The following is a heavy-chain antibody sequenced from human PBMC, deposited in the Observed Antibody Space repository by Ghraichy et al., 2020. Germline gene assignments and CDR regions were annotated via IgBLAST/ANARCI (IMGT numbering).Heavy chain of an antibody. CDR2: ISAYNGNT. CDR3: ARGRYYDYVWGSYRPGLGMDV. V-gene: IGHV1-18*01. CDR1: GHTFTSYD. J-gene: IGHJ6*02. D-gene: IGHD3-16*02. Sequence: ASVKVSCKASGHTFTSYDINWVRQAPGQGLEWMGWISAYNGNTNYAQKLQGRVTMTTDTSTSTAYMELRSLRSDDTAVYYCARGRYYDYVWGSYRPGLGMDVWGQGTMVTVSS.